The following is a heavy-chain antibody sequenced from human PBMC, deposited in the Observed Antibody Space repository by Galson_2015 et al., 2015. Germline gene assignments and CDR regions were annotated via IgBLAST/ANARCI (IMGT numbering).Heavy chain of an antibody. CDR2: IRPDGSDK. CDR1: EFTFSNYW. CDR3: ARNSAWTFDI. J-gene: IGHJ3*02. V-gene: IGHV3-7*01. Sequence: SLRLSCAASEFTFSNYWMTWVRQGPGKGLKLVAHIRPDGSDKYHVDSVKGRFTITRDNARNSLYLQMNSLRTEDMAVYYCARNSAWTFDIWGQGTIVTVSS. D-gene: IGHD1-1*01.